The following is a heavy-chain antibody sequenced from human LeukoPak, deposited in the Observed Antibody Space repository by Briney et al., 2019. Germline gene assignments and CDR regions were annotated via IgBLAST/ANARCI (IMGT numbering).Heavy chain of an antibody. J-gene: IGHJ4*02. Sequence: PSETLSLTCTVSGGSISSSSYYWGWIRQPPGKGLEWIGSIYYGGSTYYNPSLKSRVTISVDTSKNQFSLKLSSVTAADTAVYYCARLRGEGYWGQGTLVTVSS. CDR2: IYYGGST. CDR1: GGSISSSSYY. CDR3: ARLRGEGY. D-gene: IGHD3-10*01. V-gene: IGHV4-39*01.